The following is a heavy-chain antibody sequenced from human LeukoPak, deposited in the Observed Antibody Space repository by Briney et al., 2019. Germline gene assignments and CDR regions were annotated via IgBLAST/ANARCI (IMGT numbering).Heavy chain of an antibody. D-gene: IGHD3-9*01. V-gene: IGHV4-39*01. J-gene: IGHJ5*02. CDR3: ARHAMYYDILTGYYFWFDP. CDR2: INHSGST. CDR1: GDSISTSSSY. Sequence: SETLSLTCSVSGDSISTSSSYWGWIRQPPGKGLEWIGEINHSGSTNYNPSLKSRVTISVDTSKNQFSLKLSSVTAADTAVYYCARHAMYYDILTGYYFWFDPWGQGTLVTVSS.